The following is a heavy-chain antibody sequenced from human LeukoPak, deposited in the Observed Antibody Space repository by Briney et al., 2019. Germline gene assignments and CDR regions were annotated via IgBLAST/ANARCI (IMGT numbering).Heavy chain of an antibody. CDR3: ARGNWAEDGYFDY. V-gene: IGHV3-48*03. CDR1: GFTFSSYE. Sequence: GGSLRLSCAASGFTFSSYEMNWVRQAPGKGLEGVSYISSSGSTIYYADSVKGRFTISRDNAKNSLYLQLNRLRAEDTAVYYCARGNWAEDGYFDYWGQGTLVTVSS. CDR2: ISSSGSTI. J-gene: IGHJ4*02. D-gene: IGHD7-27*01.